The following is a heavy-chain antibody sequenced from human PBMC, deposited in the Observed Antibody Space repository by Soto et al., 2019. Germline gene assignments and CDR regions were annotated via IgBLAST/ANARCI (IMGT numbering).Heavy chain of an antibody. D-gene: IGHD4-17*01. V-gene: IGHV4-61*01. Sequence: SETLSLTCTVSGVSVSSGSFYWAWIRQPPGKGLEWIGFGSYSGTTNYKPSLKSRVTISVDTSRSQISLKVSSLTAADTAVYCCARGATVTQFDYWGRGTLVTVSS. CDR2: GSYSGTT. CDR3: ARGATVTQFDY. CDR1: GVSVSSGSFY. J-gene: IGHJ4*02.